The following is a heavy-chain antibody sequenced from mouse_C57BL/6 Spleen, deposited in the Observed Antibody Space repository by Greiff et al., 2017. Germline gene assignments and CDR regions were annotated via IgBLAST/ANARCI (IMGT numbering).Heavy chain of an antibody. Sequence: QVQLQQPGAELVMPGASVKLSCKASGYTFTSYWMHWVKQRPGQGLEWIGEIDPSDSYTNYNQKFKGKSTLTVDKSSSTAYMQLSSLTSEDSSVYYCARSGDGDCAMDYWGQGTSVTVSS. D-gene: IGHD3-3*01. CDR3: ARSGDGDCAMDY. CDR2: IDPSDSYT. J-gene: IGHJ4*01. V-gene: IGHV1-69*01. CDR1: GYTFTSYW.